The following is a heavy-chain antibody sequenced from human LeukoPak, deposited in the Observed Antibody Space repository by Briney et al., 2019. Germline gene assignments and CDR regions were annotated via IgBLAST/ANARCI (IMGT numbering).Heavy chain of an antibody. CDR2: TSSSGSII. CDR3: ARGHTYAHDY. V-gene: IGHV3-48*03. Sequence: GGSLRLSCAASGFGFDSFEMHWVRQAPGKGLEWISFTSSSGSIIYYADSVKGRVTISRDNAKNSLFLQMHSLRAEDTAVYYCARGHTYAHDYWGQGTLVSVSS. J-gene: IGHJ4*02. CDR1: GFGFDSFE. D-gene: IGHD5-18*01.